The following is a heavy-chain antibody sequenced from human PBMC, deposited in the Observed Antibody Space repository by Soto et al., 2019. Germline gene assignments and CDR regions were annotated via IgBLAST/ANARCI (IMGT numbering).Heavy chain of an antibody. CDR2: INHSGST. J-gene: IGHJ4*02. CDR1: GGSFSGYY. Sequence: SLTCAVYGGSFSGYYWSWIRQPPGKGLEWIGEINHSGSTNYNPSLKSRVTISVDTSKNQFSLKLSSVTAADTAVYYCARGGLRRWLQNSRGYYFDYWGQGTLVTVSS. D-gene: IGHD5-12*01. CDR3: ARGGLRRWLQNSRGYYFDY. V-gene: IGHV4-34*01.